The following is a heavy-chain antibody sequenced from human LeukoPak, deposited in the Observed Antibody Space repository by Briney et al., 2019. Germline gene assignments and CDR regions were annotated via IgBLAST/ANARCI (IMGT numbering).Heavy chain of an antibody. J-gene: IGHJ6*04. CDR3: ARRDSSGWYGLFGMDV. CDR2: INSDGSST. Sequence: GGSLRLSCAASGFTFSSYWMRWVRQAPGRGLVWVSRINSDGSSTSYADSVKGRFTISRDNAKNTLYLQMNSLRAEDTAVYYCARRDSSGWYGLFGMDVWGKGTTVTVSS. D-gene: IGHD6-19*01. V-gene: IGHV3-74*01. CDR1: GFTFSSYW.